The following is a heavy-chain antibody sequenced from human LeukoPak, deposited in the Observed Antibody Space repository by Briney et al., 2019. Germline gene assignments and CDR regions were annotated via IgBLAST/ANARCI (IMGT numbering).Heavy chain of an antibody. Sequence: GEPLQISCKGSGYSFTSYWIGWVRQMPGKGLGWMGIIYPVVSDTRYSPYFSGQVTLSADKSISTAYLQWSRLKASDTAMYYCARLRQDIVVVVAATHNWFDPWGQGTLVTVSS. V-gene: IGHV5-51*01. D-gene: IGHD2-15*01. CDR1: GYSFTSYW. CDR3: ARLRQDIVVVVAATHNWFDP. CDR2: IYPVVSDT. J-gene: IGHJ5*02.